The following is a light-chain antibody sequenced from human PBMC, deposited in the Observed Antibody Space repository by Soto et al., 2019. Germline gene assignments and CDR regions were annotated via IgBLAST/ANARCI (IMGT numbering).Light chain of an antibody. V-gene: IGKV3-20*01. CDR1: QRVSSNY. CDR2: DAS. CDR3: QQYASSRT. J-gene: IGKJ1*01. Sequence: EIVMTQSPATLSLSPGEGATLSCRASQRVSSNYLAWYQQKPGQAPRLLISDASRRAPGIPDRFSGSGSGTDFTLTISRLEPEDFGVYYCQQYASSRTFGQGTKVDIK.